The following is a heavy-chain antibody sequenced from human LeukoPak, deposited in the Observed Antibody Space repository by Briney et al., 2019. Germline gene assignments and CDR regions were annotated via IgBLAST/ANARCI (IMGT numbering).Heavy chain of an antibody. CDR2: ISAYNGNT. CDR1: AYTFTSYG. Sequence: ASVKVSCKASAYTFTSYGIIWVRQAPGQGLEWMGWISAYNGNTNYAQKLQGRVTMTTDTSTSTAYMELRSLRSDDTAVYYCARPGGSGSYYMDWFDPWGQGTLVTVSS. CDR3: ARPGGSGSYYMDWFDP. D-gene: IGHD1-26*01. V-gene: IGHV1-18*01. J-gene: IGHJ5*02.